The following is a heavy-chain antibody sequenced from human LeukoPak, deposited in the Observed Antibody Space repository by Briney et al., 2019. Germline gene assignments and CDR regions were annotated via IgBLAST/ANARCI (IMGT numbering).Heavy chain of an antibody. J-gene: IGHJ4*02. D-gene: IGHD6-6*01. CDR2: IISTSSTI. Sequence: GGSPRLSCAASGFTFNSFSMSWVRQAPGKGLEWLSYIISTSSTIFYADSVKGRFTTSRDNAKNSLYLQMNSLRAEDTAVYYCARGAWSSMAAPLDYWGQGTLVTVSS. CDR3: ARGAWSSMAAPLDY. CDR1: GFTFNSFS. V-gene: IGHV3-48*04.